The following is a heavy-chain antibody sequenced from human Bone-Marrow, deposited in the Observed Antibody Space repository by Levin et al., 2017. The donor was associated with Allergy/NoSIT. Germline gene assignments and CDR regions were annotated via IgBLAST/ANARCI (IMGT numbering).Heavy chain of an antibody. CDR2: IFSGGST. V-gene: IGHV3-66*01. CDR1: GFTVSTNY. Sequence: PGGSLRLSCEASGFTVSTNYMAWVRQAPGKGLEWVSVIFSGGSTYYADSVKGRFTISRDNSKNTLYLQMDSLRAEDTALYYCASTLYDILAGRYGIDVWGQGTTVTVSS. J-gene: IGHJ6*02. CDR3: ASTLYDILAGRYGIDV. D-gene: IGHD3-9*01.